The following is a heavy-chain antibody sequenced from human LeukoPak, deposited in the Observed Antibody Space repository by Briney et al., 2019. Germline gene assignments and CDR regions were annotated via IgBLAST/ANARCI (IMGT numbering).Heavy chain of an antibody. CDR2: MNPNSGNT. D-gene: IGHD3-3*01. V-gene: IGHV1-8*01. Sequence: ASVKVSCTASGYTFTSYHINWVRQATGQGLEWMGWMNPNSGNTGYAQKFQGRVTMTRNTSISTAYMELSSLRSEDAAVYYCARGPKSGFWSGYIHYYGMDVWGQGTTVTVSS. J-gene: IGHJ6*02. CDR1: GYTFTSYH. CDR3: ARGPKSGFWSGYIHYYGMDV.